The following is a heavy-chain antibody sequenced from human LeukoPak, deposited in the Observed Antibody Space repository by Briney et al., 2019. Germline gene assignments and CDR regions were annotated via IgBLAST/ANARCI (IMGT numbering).Heavy chain of an antibody. D-gene: IGHD3-22*01. CDR1: GGSFSGYY. CDR2: ISGSGGST. CDR3: AKDIGAEYYDSSGYPDY. V-gene: IGHV3-23*01. Sequence: ETLSLTCAVYGGSFSGYYWSWIRQPPGKGLEWVSAISGSGGSTYYADSVKGRFTISRDNSKNTLYLQMNSLRAEDTAVYYCAKDIGAEYYDSSGYPDYWGQGTLVTVSS. J-gene: IGHJ4*02.